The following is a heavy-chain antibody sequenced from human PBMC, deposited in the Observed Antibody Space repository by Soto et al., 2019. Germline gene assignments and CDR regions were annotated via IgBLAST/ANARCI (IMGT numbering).Heavy chain of an antibody. V-gene: IGHV3-74*01. CDR3: ARDRYFGSDLKAYGMDV. D-gene: IGHD3-10*01. Sequence: GSLRLSCAASGFTFSSYWMHWARQAPGKGLVWVSRIHSGGSSTSYADSVKGRFTISRDNAKSTLYLQMNTLRVEDTAVYFCARDRYFGSDLKAYGMDVWGQGTTVTVSS. J-gene: IGHJ6*02. CDR1: GFTFSSYW. CDR2: IHSGGSST.